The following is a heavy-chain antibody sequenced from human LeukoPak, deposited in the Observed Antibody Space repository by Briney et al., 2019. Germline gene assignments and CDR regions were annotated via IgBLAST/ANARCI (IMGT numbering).Heavy chain of an antibody. CDR3: ARVGYYDSSGYYY. CDR1: GFTFDDYA. CDR2: ISWNSGSI. D-gene: IGHD3-22*01. J-gene: IGHJ4*02. Sequence: GRSLRLSCAASGFTFDDYAMHWVRQAPGKGLEWVSGISWNSGSIGYADSVKGRFTISRDNAKNTLYLQMNSLRAEDTAVYYCARVGYYDSSGYYYWGQGTLVTVSS. V-gene: IGHV3-9*01.